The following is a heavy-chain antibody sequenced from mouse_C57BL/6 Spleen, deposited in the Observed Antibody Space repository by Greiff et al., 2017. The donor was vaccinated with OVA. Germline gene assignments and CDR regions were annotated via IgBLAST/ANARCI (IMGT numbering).Heavy chain of an antibody. D-gene: IGHD2-1*01. CDR2: IYPGSGNT. CDR3: ARSSSLYWDYDY. CDR1: GYTFTDYY. J-gene: IGHJ2*01. Sequence: QVQLQQSGAELVRPGASVKLSCKASGYTFTDYYINWVKQRPGQGLEWIARIYPGSGNTYYNEKFKGKATLTAEKSSSTAYMQLSSLTSEDSAVYFCARSSSLYWDYDYWGQGTTLTVSS. V-gene: IGHV1-76*01.